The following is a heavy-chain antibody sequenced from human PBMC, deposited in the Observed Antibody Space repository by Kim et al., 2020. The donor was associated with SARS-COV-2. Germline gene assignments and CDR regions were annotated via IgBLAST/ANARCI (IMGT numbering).Heavy chain of an antibody. Sequence: SETLSLTCTVSGGSTSSYYWSWIRQPPGKGLEWIGYIYYSGSTNYNPSLKSRVTISVDTSKNQFSLKLSSVTAADTAVYYCARSPYYYGSGSCYIPQYYCYYYGMVVWGQGTTVTVSS. CDR1: GGSTSSYY. V-gene: IGHV4-59*01. CDR2: IYYSGST. D-gene: IGHD3-10*01. J-gene: IGHJ6*02. CDR3: ARSPYYYGSGSCYIPQYYCYYYGMVV.